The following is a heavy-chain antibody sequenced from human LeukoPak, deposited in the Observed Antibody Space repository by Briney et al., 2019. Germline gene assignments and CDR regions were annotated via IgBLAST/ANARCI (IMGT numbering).Heavy chain of an antibody. D-gene: IGHD3-22*01. V-gene: IGHV4-34*01. CDR3: ARVAPHDSSGYPEPFDN. CDR1: GGSFSGYY. Sequence: PSETLLLTCAVYGGSFSGYYWSWIRQPPGKGLEWVGEINHSGSTNYNPSLKSRVTISGDTSKNQFSLKLSSVTAADTAVYYFARVAPHDSSGYPEPFDNWGQGTLVTVSS. J-gene: IGHJ4*02. CDR2: INHSGST.